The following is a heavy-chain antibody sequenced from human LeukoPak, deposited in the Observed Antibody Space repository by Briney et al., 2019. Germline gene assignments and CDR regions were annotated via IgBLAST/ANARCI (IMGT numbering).Heavy chain of an antibody. J-gene: IGHJ4*02. Sequence: SLRLSCAASGFTFSSYEMNWVRQAPGKGLEWVGFIRSKAYGGTTEYAASVKGRFTISRDDSKSIAYLQMNSLKTEDTAVYYCTSYDSSGYTQFGGQGTLVTVSS. CDR1: GFTFSSYE. CDR3: TSYDSSGYTQF. D-gene: IGHD3-22*01. CDR2: IRSKAYGGTT. V-gene: IGHV3-49*04.